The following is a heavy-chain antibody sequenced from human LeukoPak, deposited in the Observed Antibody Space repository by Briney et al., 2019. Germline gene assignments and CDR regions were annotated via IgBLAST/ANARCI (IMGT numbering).Heavy chain of an antibody. J-gene: IGHJ4*02. V-gene: IGHV3-53*01. CDR2: IYSAGST. CDR3: ARGYVVRLLYYFAY. CDR1: GFTVSDNY. Sequence: GGSLRLSCASSGFTVSDNYMNWVRQAPGQGLEWVSVIYSAGSTYYADSVKGRFTISRDNSKNTVYLEMNSLRAEDTAVYYCARGYVVRLLYYFAYWGQGTLVTVSS. D-gene: IGHD3-10*02.